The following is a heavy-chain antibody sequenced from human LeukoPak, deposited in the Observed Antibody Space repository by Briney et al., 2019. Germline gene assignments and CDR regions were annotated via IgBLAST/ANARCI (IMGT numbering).Heavy chain of an antibody. V-gene: IGHV3-15*01. Sequence: PGGSLRLSCAASGFTVSNGWMSWVRQAPGKGLEWVGRIKSKTDGGTTDYAAPVKGRFTISRDDSKNTLYLQMNSLRAEDTAVYYCAKDEVGDLSRPFDYWGQGTLVTVSS. CDR1: GFTVSNGW. CDR2: IKSKTDGGTT. J-gene: IGHJ4*02. CDR3: AKDEVGDLSRPFDY. D-gene: IGHD3-10*01.